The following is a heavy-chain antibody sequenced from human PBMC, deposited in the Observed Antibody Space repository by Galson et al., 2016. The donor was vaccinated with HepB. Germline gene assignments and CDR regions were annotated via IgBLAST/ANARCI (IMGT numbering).Heavy chain of an antibody. J-gene: IGHJ5*02. CDR1: GFMFRSYA. CDR2: ISGGGGSR. V-gene: IGHV3-23*01. CDR3: AKDAALLWFGEPQGFDP. Sequence: SLRLSCAASGFMFRSYAMSWVRQAPGKGLEWVSVISGGGGSRYYADSVKGRFTVSRDNSKNTLHLQMSSLSAEDTAVYFCAKDAALLWFGEPQGFDPWGQGTLVTVPS. D-gene: IGHD3-10*01.